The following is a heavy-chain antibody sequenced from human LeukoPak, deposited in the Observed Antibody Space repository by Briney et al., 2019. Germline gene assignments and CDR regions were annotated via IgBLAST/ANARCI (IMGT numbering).Heavy chain of an antibody. CDR2: ISYDGSNK. V-gene: IGHV3-30*04. J-gene: IGHJ3*02. D-gene: IGHD6-13*01. CDR3: AKVGSSSWYIPYAFDI. CDR1: GFTFSNYA. Sequence: GGSLRLSCAASGFTFSNYAMHWVRQTPGKGLEWVAVISYDGSNKYYADSVKGRFTISRDNSKNTLYLQMNSLRAEDTAVYYCAKVGSSSWYIPYAFDIWGQGTMVTVSS.